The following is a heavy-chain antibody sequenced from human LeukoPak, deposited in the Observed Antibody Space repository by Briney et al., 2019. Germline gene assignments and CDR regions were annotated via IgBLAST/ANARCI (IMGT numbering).Heavy chain of an antibody. Sequence: SQTLSLTCAVSGGSISSGGYYWSWIRQHPGKGLEWIGYIYYSGSTYYNPSLKSRVTISVDTSKNQFSLKLSSVTAADTAVYYCARDRKYCSSTSCYKGENWFDPWGQGTLVTVSS. V-gene: IGHV4-31*11. CDR3: ARDRKYCSSTSCYKGENWFDP. D-gene: IGHD2-2*02. CDR1: GGSISSGGYY. CDR2: IYYSGST. J-gene: IGHJ5*02.